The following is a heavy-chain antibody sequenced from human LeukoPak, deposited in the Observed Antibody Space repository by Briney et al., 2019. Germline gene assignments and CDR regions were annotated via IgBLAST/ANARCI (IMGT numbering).Heavy chain of an antibody. V-gene: IGHV4-59*01. CDR1: GGSISSYY. D-gene: IGHD1-26*01. CDR3: ARAVGGSYFDY. Sequence: SETLSLICTVSGGSISSYYWSWIRQPPGKGLEWIGYIYYSGSTNYNPSLKSRVTISVDTSKNQFSLKLSSVTAADTAVYYCARAVGGSYFDYWGQGTLVTVSS. J-gene: IGHJ4*02. CDR2: IYYSGST.